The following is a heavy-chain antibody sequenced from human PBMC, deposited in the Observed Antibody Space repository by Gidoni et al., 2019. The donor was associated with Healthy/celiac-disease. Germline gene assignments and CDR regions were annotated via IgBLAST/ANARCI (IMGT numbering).Heavy chain of an antibody. CDR3: AKDGCGGDCYSDLDY. D-gene: IGHD2-21*02. Sequence: VQLVEAGGGGVQPGRSLRLSCAASGVTFSSYGMHLVRQAPGKGLEWVAVISYDGSNKYYADSVKGRFTISRDNSKNTLYLQMNSLRAEDTAVYYCAKDGCGGDCYSDLDYWGQGTLVTVSS. CDR1: GVTFSSYG. CDR2: ISYDGSNK. J-gene: IGHJ4*02. V-gene: IGHV3-30*18.